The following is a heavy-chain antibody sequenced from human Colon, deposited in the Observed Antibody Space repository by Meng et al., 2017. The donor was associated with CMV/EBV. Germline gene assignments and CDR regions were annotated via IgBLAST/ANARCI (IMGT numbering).Heavy chain of an antibody. CDR1: GYKFGIYG. Sequence: KASGYKFGIYGMTWVRQAPGQGLEWVGWISAENGNTNYAQKFQGRVTVTTDTSTKTAYMELRGLKSDDSAVYYCARAGAAVTTHFDLWGQGTLVTVSS. CDR3: ARAGAAVTTHFDL. D-gene: IGHD4-17*01. J-gene: IGHJ4*02. V-gene: IGHV1-18*01. CDR2: ISAENGNT.